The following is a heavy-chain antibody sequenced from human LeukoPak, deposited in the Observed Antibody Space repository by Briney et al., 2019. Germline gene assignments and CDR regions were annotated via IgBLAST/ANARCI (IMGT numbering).Heavy chain of an antibody. CDR3: ASQPYYFDSSGYYDC. D-gene: IGHD3-22*01. J-gene: IGHJ4*02. CDR1: GYTFSGYY. CDR2: INPNTGGT. V-gene: IGHV1-2*02. Sequence: AASVKVSCKASGYTFSGYYMHWVRQAPGQGLEWMGWINPNTGGTNYAQKFQGRVTMTRDTSISTTYMELSRLRSDDTAVYYCASQPYYFDSSGYYDCWGQGTLVTVSS.